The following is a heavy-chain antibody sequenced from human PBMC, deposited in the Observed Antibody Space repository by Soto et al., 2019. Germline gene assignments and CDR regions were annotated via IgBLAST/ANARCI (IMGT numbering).Heavy chain of an antibody. CDR1: GFTFSSYG. CDR2: ISYDGSNK. D-gene: IGHD3-10*01. J-gene: IGHJ4*02. V-gene: IGHV3-30*18. Sequence: VQLVESGGGVVQPGRSLRLSCAASGFTFSSYGMHWVRQAPGKGLEWVAVISYDGSNKYYADSVKGRFTISRDNSKNTLYLQMNSLRAEDTAVYYCAKDRYYGSGSYSPFDYWGQGTLVTVSS. CDR3: AKDRYYGSGSYSPFDY.